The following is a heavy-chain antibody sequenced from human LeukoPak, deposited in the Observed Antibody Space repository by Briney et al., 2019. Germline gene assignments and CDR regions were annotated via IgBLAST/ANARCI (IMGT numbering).Heavy chain of an antibody. CDR1: RFTFSTYG. CDR2: ISYDGSNK. Sequence: PGRSLRLSCAASRFTFSTYGMHWVRQAPGKGLEWVAVISYDGSNKYYADSVKGRFTISRDNSKNTLYLQMNSLRVEDTAVYYCAKGGPPTGASPRPWDFNYWGQGTLVTVSS. CDR3: AKGGPPTGASPRPWDFNY. J-gene: IGHJ4*02. V-gene: IGHV3-30*18. D-gene: IGHD1-26*01.